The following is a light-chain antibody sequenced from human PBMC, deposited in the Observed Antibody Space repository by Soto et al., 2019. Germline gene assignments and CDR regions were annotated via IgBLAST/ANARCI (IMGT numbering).Light chain of an antibody. CDR3: QHYNSYSEA. CDR2: GAS. CDR1: QSISTW. Sequence: DIQMTQSPPTLSASVGERVTITCRASQSISTWLAWYQQKPGKAPKLLIYGASTLESGVPSRFSGSGSGTEFTLTISSLQPDDFATYYCQHYNSYSEAFGQGTKVDIK. J-gene: IGKJ1*01. V-gene: IGKV1-5*01.